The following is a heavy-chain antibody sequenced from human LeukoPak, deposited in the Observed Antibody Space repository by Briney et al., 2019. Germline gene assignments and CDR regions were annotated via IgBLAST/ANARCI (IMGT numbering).Heavy chain of an antibody. J-gene: IGHJ4*02. Sequence: PSETLSLTCTVPGGSITNTNYYWGWVRQPPGKGLEWIGGIYFSGTTHYNPSLRSRVTISVDTSKNQFSLKLNSVTAAHTAVYFCARHSSSAWYYYFGYWGQGALVTVSS. V-gene: IGHV4-39*01. CDR1: GGSITNTNYY. CDR3: ARHSSSAWYYYFGY. CDR2: IYFSGTT. D-gene: IGHD6-19*01.